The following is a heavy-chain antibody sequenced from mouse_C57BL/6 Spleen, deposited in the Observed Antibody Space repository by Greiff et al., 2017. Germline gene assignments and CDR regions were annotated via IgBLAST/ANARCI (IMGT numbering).Heavy chain of an antibody. CDR2: IYPGDGDT. D-gene: IGHD3-3*01. J-gene: IGHJ1*03. Sequence: VQLQQSGPELVKPGASVKISCKASGYAFSSSWMNWVKQRPGKGLEWIGRIYPGDGDTNYNGKFKGKATLTADKSSSTAYMQLSSLTSADSAVYFCARSRDGGYFDVWGTGTTVTVSS. CDR1: GYAFSSSW. V-gene: IGHV1-82*01. CDR3: ARSRDGGYFDV.